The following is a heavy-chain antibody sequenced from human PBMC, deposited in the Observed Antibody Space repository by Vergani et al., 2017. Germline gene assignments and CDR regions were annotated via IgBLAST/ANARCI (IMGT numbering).Heavy chain of an antibody. CDR1: GFTFSDYY. CDR2: ISSSSSYT. Sequence: QVQLVESGGGLVKPGGSLRLSCAASGFTFSDYYMSWIRQAPGKGLEWVSYISSSSSYTNYAVSVKGRFTISRDNAKNSRYLQMNSLRAEDKAVYYCSGHYTYCGGDCSGGGMDVWGQGTTVTVSS. J-gene: IGHJ6*02. D-gene: IGHD2-21*02. V-gene: IGHV3-11*05. CDR3: SGHYTYCGGDCSGGGMDV.